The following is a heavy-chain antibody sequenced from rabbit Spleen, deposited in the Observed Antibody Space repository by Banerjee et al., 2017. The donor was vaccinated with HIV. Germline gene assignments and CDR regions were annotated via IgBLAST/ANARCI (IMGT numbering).Heavy chain of an antibody. CDR3: AREIAGVAESFNL. D-gene: IGHD4-2*01. CDR1: GFDFSSNG. V-gene: IGHV1S40*01. J-gene: IGHJ4*01. Sequence: QSLEESGGDLVKPGASLTLTCTASGFDFSSNGICWVRQAPGKGLEWIACIVNGDGSTYYASWAKGRFTISKTSSTTVTLQMTSLTAADTATYFCAREIAGVAESFNLWGQGTLVTVS. CDR2: IVNGDGST.